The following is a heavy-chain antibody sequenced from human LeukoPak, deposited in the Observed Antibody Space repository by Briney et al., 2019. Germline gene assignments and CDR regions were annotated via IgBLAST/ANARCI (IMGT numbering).Heavy chain of an antibody. Sequence: GGSLRLSCAASGFTFSSYAVHWVRQTPGKGLEWVSYISSSSSTIYYADSVKGRFTISRDNAKNSLYLQMNSLRAEDTAVYYCATYSSLNRREFQFWGQGTLLTVSS. CDR3: ATYSSLNRREFQF. CDR2: ISSSSSTI. D-gene: IGHD3-22*01. CDR1: GFTFSSYA. V-gene: IGHV3-48*04. J-gene: IGHJ1*01.